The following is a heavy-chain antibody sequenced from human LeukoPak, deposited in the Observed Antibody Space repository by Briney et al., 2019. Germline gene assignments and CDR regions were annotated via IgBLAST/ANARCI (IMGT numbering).Heavy chain of an antibody. CDR2: ISGSGGST. D-gene: IGHD3-22*01. J-gene: IGHJ4*02. CDR3: AKNPRYYDSSGYYYMDY. CDR1: GFTFSSYA. Sequence: PGGSLRLSCAASGFTFSSYAMSWVRQAPGKGLEWVSVISGSGGSTYNAVSVKGRFTISRDNSKNSLYLQMNSLRAEDTALYYCAKNPRYYDSSGYYYMDYWGQGTLVTVSS. V-gene: IGHV3-23*01.